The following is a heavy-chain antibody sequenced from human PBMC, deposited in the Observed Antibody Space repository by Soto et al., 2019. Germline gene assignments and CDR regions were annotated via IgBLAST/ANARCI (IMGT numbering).Heavy chain of an antibody. J-gene: IGHJ4*02. D-gene: IGHD3-10*01. V-gene: IGHV3-74*01. CDR3: ASGGVAGSGTFYNDY. CDR1: GFTFSRYW. CDR2: INNDGSST. Sequence: GGSLRLSCAASGFTFSRYWLHWVRQAPGKGLVWVSRINNDGSSTSYADIVKGRLTISRDNAKDSLYLQVNSLRPEDTAVYYCASGGVAGSGTFYNDYWGRGT.